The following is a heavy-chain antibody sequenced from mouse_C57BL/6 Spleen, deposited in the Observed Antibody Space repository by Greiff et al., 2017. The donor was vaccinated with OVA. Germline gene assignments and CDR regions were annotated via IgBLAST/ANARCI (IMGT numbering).Heavy chain of an antibody. CDR3: ARADGSLDY. V-gene: IGHV1-69*01. J-gene: IGHJ2*01. D-gene: IGHD2-3*01. CDR1: GYTFTSYW. CDR2: IDPSDSYT. Sequence: QVQLQQPGAELVMPGASVKLSCKASGYTFTSYWMHWVKQRPGQGLEWIGEIDPSDSYTNYNQQFKGKSTLTVDKSSSTAYVQLSSLTSEDSAVYYCARADGSLDYWGQGTTLTVSS.